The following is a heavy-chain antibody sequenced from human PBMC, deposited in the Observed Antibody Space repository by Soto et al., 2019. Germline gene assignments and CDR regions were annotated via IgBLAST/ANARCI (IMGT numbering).Heavy chain of an antibody. V-gene: IGHV1-2*04. CDR3: ARGDGDHEGGDYYYGMDV. D-gene: IGHD4-17*01. CDR2: INPNSGGT. J-gene: IGHJ6*01. Sequence: QVQLVQSGAEVKKPGASVKVSCKASGYTFTGYYMHWVRQAPGQGLEWMGWINPNSGGTNYAQKFQGWVTMTRDTSISTAYVELSRLRSDDTAVYYCARGDGDHEGGDYYYGMDVRGQGTTVTVSS. CDR1: GYTFTGYY.